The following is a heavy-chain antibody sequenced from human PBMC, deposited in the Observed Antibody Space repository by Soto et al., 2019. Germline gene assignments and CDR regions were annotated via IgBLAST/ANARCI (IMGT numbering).Heavy chain of an antibody. V-gene: IGHV4-30-4*01. CDR2: IYYGGST. Sequence: QVQLQESGPGLVKPSQTLSLTCSVSGGSISSGDYYWSWIRQPPGKGLEWIGYIYYGGSTYYNPSLKSRVTISVDTSKNQFSLKLSSVTAADTAVYYCARERPDGARLDPWDQGTLVTVSS. CDR3: ARERPDGARLDP. CDR1: GGSISSGDYY. J-gene: IGHJ5*02. D-gene: IGHD6-6*01.